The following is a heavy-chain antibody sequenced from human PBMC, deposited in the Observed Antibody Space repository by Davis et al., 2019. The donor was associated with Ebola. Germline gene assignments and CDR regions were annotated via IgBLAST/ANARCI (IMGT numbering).Heavy chain of an antibody. D-gene: IGHD1-26*01. J-gene: IGHJ3*02. Sequence: MPSETLSLTCAVYGGSFSGYYWSWIRQPPGKGLEWIGYIYYSGSTNYNPSLRSRVTISVDTSKNQFSLKLSSVTAADTAVYYCAVGKSGSYFGAFDIWGQGTMVTVSS. CDR1: GGSFSGYY. CDR3: AVGKSGSYFGAFDI. V-gene: IGHV4-59*01. CDR2: IYYSGST.